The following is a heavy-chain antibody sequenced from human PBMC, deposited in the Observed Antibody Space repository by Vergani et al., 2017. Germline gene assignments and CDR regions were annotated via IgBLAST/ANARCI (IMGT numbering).Heavy chain of an antibody. D-gene: IGHD6-13*01. CDR1: GGTFSSYA. Sequence: QVQLVQSGAEVKKPGSSVKVSCKASGGTFSSYAISWVRQAPGQGLEWMGGIIPIFGTANYAQEFQGRVTITADESTSTAYMELSSLRSEDTAVYYCARGTSWYENYYYYMDVWGKGTTVTVSS. CDR2: IIPIFGTA. J-gene: IGHJ6*03. CDR3: ARGTSWYENYYYYMDV. V-gene: IGHV1-69*01.